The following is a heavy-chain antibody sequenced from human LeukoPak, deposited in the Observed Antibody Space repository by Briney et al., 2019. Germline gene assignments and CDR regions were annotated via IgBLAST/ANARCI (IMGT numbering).Heavy chain of an antibody. CDR2: IATSSSTI. J-gene: IGHJ6*03. D-gene: IGHD6-25*01. Sequence: GSLRLSCAASGFTFSTYTMNWVRQPPGKGLEWDSNIATSSSTIYYADSVKGRFTISRDNAKNSLYLQMNSLRADDTAVYYCARFAAGGSYYYYMDVWGKGTTVTVSS. CDR3: ARFAAGGSYYYYMDV. V-gene: IGHV3-48*01. CDR1: GFTFSTYT.